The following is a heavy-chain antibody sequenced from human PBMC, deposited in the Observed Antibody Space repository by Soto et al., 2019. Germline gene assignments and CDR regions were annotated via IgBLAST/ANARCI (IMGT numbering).Heavy chain of an antibody. CDR3: AKDKQQWLVHYGMDV. CDR1: GFTVSSNY. V-gene: IGHV3-53*01. Sequence: EVQLVESGGGLIQPGGSLRLSCAASGFTVSSNYMSWVRQAPGKGLEWVSVIYSGGSTYYADSVKGRFTISRDNSKNTLYLQMNSLRAEDTAVYYCAKDKQQWLVHYGMDVWGQGTTVTVSS. CDR2: IYSGGST. D-gene: IGHD6-19*01. J-gene: IGHJ6*02.